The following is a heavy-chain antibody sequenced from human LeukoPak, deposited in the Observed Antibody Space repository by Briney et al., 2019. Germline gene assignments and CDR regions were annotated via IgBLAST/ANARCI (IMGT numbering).Heavy chain of an antibody. CDR2: INPNSGGT. D-gene: IGHD1-26*01. J-gene: IGHJ4*02. CDR1: GYTFTGYY. V-gene: IGHV1-2*02. Sequence: ASVKVSCKASGYTFTGYYMHWVRQAPGQGLEWMGWINPNSGGTNYAQKFQGRVTMTRDTSISTDYMELSRLRSDDTAVYYCARDTGIVGATMDFWGQGTLVTVSS. CDR3: ARDTGIVGATMDF.